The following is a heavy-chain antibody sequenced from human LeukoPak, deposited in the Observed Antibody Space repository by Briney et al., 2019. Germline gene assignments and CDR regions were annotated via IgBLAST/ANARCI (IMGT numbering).Heavy chain of an antibody. J-gene: IGHJ5*02. V-gene: IGHV1-58*01. CDR2: VVVGSGDT. CDR1: GFTFTSSA. D-gene: IGHD6-25*01. Sequence: GASVKVSCKASGFTFTSSAVQWVRRARGQRLEWIGWVVVGSGDTKYAQKLQERATITWDMSTSTAYMDLSSLRSEDTAVYYCAASRSGYNWFDPWGQGTLLTVSS. CDR3: AASRSGYNWFDP.